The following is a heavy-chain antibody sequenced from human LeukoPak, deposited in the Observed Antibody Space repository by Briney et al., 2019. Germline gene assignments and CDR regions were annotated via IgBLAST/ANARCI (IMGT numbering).Heavy chain of an antibody. CDR1: GGSISSGSYY. V-gene: IGHV4-61*02. CDR3: ARGRKMWTFDNYYYYMDV. J-gene: IGHJ6*03. Sequence: SETLSLTCTVSGGSISSGSYYWSWIRQPAGKGLEWIGRIYTSGSTNYNPSLKSRVTISVDTSKKQVSLRLSSVTAADTAVYYCARGRKMWTFDNYYYYMDVWGKGTAVTISS. D-gene: IGHD3-9*01. CDR2: IYTSGST.